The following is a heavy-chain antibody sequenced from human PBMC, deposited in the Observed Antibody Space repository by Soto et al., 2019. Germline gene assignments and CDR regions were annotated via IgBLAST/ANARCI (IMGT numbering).Heavy chain of an antibody. CDR3: ARVKRGSSSAWYNDMDV. CDR1: GYTFTTYY. D-gene: IGHD6-19*01. Sequence: QVQLVQSGAVVKRPGASVNVSCKASGYTFTTYYIHWVRQAPGQGLEWMGMVHPTGGVTTYAPRFQGRVTLTRDPSTSTVYMELSSLRSEDTALYYCARVKRGSSSAWYNDMDVWGQGTTVTVSS. J-gene: IGHJ6*02. V-gene: IGHV1-46*01. CDR2: VHPTGGVT.